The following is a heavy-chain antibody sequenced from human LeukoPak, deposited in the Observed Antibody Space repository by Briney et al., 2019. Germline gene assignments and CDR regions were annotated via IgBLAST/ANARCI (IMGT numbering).Heavy chain of an antibody. D-gene: IGHD2/OR15-2a*01. CDR2: INQDGSEK. J-gene: IGHJ4*02. CDR3: TTFYTRLTDY. CDR1: GFTFNTYW. Sequence: GGSLRLSCAASGFTFNTYWMSWVRQAPGKGLEWLATINQDGSEKFYVDSVKGRFTISRDNAKNSLYLQMNSLRAEDTAVYYCTTFYTRLTDYWGQGTPVTVSS. V-gene: IGHV3-7*05.